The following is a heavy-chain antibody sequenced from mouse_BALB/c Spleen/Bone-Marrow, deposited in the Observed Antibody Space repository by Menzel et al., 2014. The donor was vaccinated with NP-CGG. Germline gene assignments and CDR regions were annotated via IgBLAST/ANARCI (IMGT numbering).Heavy chain of an antibody. D-gene: IGHD2-1*01. V-gene: IGHV1S41*01. CDR2: IAPGSGST. J-gene: IGHJ3*01. CDR3: AREDMGYGNYDWFAY. Sequence: DLVKPGASVKLSCKASGYTFTSYWINWIKQGPGQGLEWIGRIAPGSGSTYYNEMFKGKATLTVDTSSSAAYIQLSSLSSDDSAVYLCAREDMGYGNYDWFAYWGQGTLVTVSA. CDR1: GYTFTSYW.